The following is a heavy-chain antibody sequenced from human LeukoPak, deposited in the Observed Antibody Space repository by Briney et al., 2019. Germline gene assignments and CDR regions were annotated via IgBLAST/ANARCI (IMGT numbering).Heavy chain of an antibody. CDR3: ARTSLTAAPLDP. CDR1: GGSISSYY. D-gene: IGHD2-2*01. Sequence: SQTLSLTCTVSGGSISSYYWSWIRQPAGKGLEWIGYIYYSGSTNHNLFRKSRVSISADMTKNQFSLKLSSVTAADTAVYYSARTSLTAAPLDPWGQGTLVTVSS. CDR2: IYYSGST. J-gene: IGHJ5*02. V-gene: IGHV4-59*08.